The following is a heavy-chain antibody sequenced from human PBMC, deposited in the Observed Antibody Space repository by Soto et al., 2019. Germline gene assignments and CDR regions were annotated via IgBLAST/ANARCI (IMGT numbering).Heavy chain of an antibody. V-gene: IGHV1-69*13. J-gene: IGHJ4*02. Sequence: GASVKVSCKASGGTFSSYAISWVRQAPGQGLEWMGGIIPIFGTANYAQKFQGRVTITADESTSTAYMELSSLRSEDTAVYYCASPSSRYCSSTSCYHDFDYWGQGNLVTVSS. CDR1: GGTFSSYA. CDR3: ASPSSRYCSSTSCYHDFDY. D-gene: IGHD2-2*01. CDR2: IIPIFGTA.